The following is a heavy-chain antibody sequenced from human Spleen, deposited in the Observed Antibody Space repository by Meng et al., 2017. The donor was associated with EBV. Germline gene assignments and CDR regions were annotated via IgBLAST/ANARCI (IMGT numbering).Heavy chain of an antibody. D-gene: IGHD1-26*01. CDR3: ARDVYSGRYYAYGH. V-gene: IGHV4-4*03. J-gene: IGHJ4*02. Sequence: QVQLQESGPGLVKPQGNLSLPCPVSGDSISPSNWWSWVRQPPGKGLEWIGEIFHSGNTNYNPSLKSRVTISVDTSKNQFSLNLTSVTAADTAVYYCARDVYSGRYYAYGHWGQGTLVTVSS. CDR1: GDSISPSNW. CDR2: IFHSGNT.